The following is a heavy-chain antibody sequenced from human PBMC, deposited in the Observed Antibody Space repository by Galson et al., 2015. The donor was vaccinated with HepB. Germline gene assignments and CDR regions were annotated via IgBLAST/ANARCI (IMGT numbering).Heavy chain of an antibody. CDR2: ISAYNGNT. CDR3: ARDHTHDLLPPRFDY. V-gene: IGHV1-18*01. Sequence: SVKVSCKASGYTFTGYGISWVRQAPGQGLEWMGWISAYNGNTNYAQKLQGRVTMTTDTSTSTAYMELRSLRSDDTAVYYCARDHTHDLLPPRFDYWGQGTLVTVSS. J-gene: IGHJ4*02. CDR1: GYTFTGYG. D-gene: IGHD1-1*01.